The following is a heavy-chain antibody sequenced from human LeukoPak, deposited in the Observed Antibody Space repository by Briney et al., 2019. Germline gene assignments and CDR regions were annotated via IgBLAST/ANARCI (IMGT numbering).Heavy chain of an antibody. V-gene: IGHV4-39*07. Sequence: SETLSLTCTVSGGSISSSPYYWGWIRQPPGKGLEWIGSIYYSGTTHYNPSPESRATISVDTSKNQFSLKLASVTAADTAIYYCAKGAGGFSYYNWFDPWGQGTLVTVSS. CDR2: IYYSGTT. D-gene: IGHD5-18*01. CDR1: GGSISSSPYY. CDR3: AKGAGGFSYYNWFDP. J-gene: IGHJ5*02.